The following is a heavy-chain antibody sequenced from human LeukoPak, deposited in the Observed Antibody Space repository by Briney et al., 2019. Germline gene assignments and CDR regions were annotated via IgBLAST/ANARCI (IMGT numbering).Heavy chain of an antibody. Sequence: SQTLSLTCTVSGDSVTNDDYFWGWTRQPPGEGLEWIGYIYYTAGTYYNPSLRSRLIMSIDASRNQFSLQLSSVTAADTAVYSCGRGMRYSGSYVVEFWGLGTLVTASS. J-gene: IGHJ4*02. CDR3: GRGMRYSGSYVVEF. V-gene: IGHV4-30-4*01. CDR1: GDSVTNDDYF. D-gene: IGHD1-26*01. CDR2: IYYTAGT.